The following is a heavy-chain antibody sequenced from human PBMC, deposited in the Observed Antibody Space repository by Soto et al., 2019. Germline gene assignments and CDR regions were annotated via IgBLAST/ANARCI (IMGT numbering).Heavy chain of an antibody. CDR1: GGTFSSYA. CDR3: ATPENSSGYREYFQH. Sequence: QVQLVQSGAEVKKPGSSVKVSCKASGGTFSSYAISWVRQAPGQGLEWMGGIIPIFGTANYAQKFQGRVTITADKSTSTAYMELSSLRSEDTCVYYCATPENSSGYREYFQHWGQGTLVTVSS. V-gene: IGHV1-69*06. D-gene: IGHD3-22*01. J-gene: IGHJ1*01. CDR2: IIPIFGTA.